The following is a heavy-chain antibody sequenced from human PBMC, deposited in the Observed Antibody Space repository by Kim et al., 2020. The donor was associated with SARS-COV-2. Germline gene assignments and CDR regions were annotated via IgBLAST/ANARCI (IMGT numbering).Heavy chain of an antibody. V-gene: IGHV3-23*01. CDR2: ITGSGNST. Sequence: GGSLRLSCAASGFTFTSYAMSWVRQAPGKGLEWVSGITGSGNSTYSADSVKGRFTISRDNSKNTLYLQMNTLRAEDTAVYYCAKGLYDVIWGGSCFDYWGQGTLVTVSS. CDR1: GFTFTSYA. CDR3: AKGLYDVIWGGSCFDY. J-gene: IGHJ4*02. D-gene: IGHD3-9*01.